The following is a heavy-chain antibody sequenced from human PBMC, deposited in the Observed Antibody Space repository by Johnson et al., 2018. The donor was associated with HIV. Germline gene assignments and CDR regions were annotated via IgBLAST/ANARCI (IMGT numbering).Heavy chain of an antibody. V-gene: IGHV3-30*03. D-gene: IGHD5-24*01. Sequence: QVQLVESGGGVVQPGRSLRLSCEASEFTFSNYAIHWVRQAPGKGLEWVAGITYDGTNKYYADSVKGRFSISRDNSKNTLYLQMNSLKTEDTAVYYCTTDLLRWLQGENAFDIWGQGTMVTVSS. CDR1: EFTFSNYA. J-gene: IGHJ3*02. CDR3: TTDLLRWLQGENAFDI. CDR2: ITYDGTNK.